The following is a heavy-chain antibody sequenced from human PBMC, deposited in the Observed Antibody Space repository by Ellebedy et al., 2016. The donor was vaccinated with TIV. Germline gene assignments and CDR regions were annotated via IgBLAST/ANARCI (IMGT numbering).Heavy chain of an antibody. V-gene: IGHV4-39*01. CDR2: IFYSGTP. Sequence: SETLSLXXSVSGGSITSSTYYWGWIRQPPGKGLEWIGSIFYSGTPYYNPSLKSRVTISVDTSKTQFSLKVSSVTAADKAVYYCASGQFDDMAVWGQGTTVTVSS. CDR3: ASGQFDDMAV. CDR1: GGSITSSTYY. J-gene: IGHJ6*02. D-gene: IGHD3-10*01.